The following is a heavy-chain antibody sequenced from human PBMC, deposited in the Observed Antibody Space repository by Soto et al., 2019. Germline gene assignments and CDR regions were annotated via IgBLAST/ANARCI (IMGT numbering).Heavy chain of an antibody. D-gene: IGHD2-2*01. J-gene: IGHJ6*02. Sequence: QVQLVESGGGVVPPGRSLRLSCAASGFTFSSYSMPWVRQAPGKELEWVAVMSSDGSNKYDADSVKGLFTIAIDNSKNNVDLPMNSLRAESTSVYYCSRDVWHRSSTSCYFYGMDVLGQGTPVTVSS. CDR1: GFTFSSYS. CDR2: MSSDGSNK. CDR3: SRDVWHRSSTSCYFYGMDV. V-gene: IGHV3-30-3*01.